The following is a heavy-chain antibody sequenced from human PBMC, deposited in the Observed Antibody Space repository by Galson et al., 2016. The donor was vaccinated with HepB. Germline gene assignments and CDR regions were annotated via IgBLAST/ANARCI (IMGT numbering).Heavy chain of an antibody. CDR2: ISYSGST. Sequence: TLSLTCTVAGDSITGGHYYWSWIRQRPGKGLEWVGYISYSGSTSQTPPLKSRLKISMDTSKNQLSLNLTSVTAADTAVYYCARGARGDWYFDLWGRGTLVSVTS. D-gene: IGHD6-6*01. CDR3: ARGARGDWYFDL. V-gene: IGHV4-31*03. CDR1: GDSITGGHYY. J-gene: IGHJ2*01.